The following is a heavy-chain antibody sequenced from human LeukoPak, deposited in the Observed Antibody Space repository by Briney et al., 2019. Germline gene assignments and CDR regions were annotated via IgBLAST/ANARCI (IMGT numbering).Heavy chain of an antibody. CDR2: VSGYNGNT. CDR1: GYTFTSYD. Sequence: ASVKVSCKASGYTFTSYDINWVRQAPGQGLEWMGWVSGYNGNTNYAQKFEGRVAMTTDTSSTTAYMELRSLKSDDTTIYYCARGDWFDPWGQGTLVTVSS. D-gene: IGHD2-21*01. J-gene: IGHJ5*02. CDR3: ARGDWFDP. V-gene: IGHV1-18*01.